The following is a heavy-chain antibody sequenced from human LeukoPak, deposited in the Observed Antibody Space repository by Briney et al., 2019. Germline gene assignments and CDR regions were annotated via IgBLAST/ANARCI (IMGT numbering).Heavy chain of an antibody. CDR1: GGSISSSSYY. J-gene: IGHJ4*02. V-gene: IGHV4-39*01. CDR3: ARGMGIQLWTFDY. Sequence: PSETLSLTCTVSGGSISSSSYYWGWIRQPPGKGLEWIGSIYYSGSTYYNPSLKSRVTISVDTSKNQFSLKLSSVTAADTAVYYCARGMGIQLWTFDYWGQGTLVTVSS. CDR2: IYYSGST. D-gene: IGHD5-18*01.